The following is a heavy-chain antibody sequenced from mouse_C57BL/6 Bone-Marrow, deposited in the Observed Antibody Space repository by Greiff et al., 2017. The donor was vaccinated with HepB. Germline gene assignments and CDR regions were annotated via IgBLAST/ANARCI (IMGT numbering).Heavy chain of an antibody. CDR2: IYPSDSET. CDR3: AGSITTVVDGDYFDY. J-gene: IGHJ2*01. CDR1: GYTFTSYW. Sequence: QVQLQQPGAELVRPGSSVKLSCKASGYTFTSYWMDWVKQRPGQGLEWIGNIYPSDSETHYNQKFKDKATLTVDKSSSTAYMQLSSLTSEDSAVYDCAGSITTVVDGDYFDYGGQGTTLTVSS. D-gene: IGHD1-1*01. V-gene: IGHV1-61*01.